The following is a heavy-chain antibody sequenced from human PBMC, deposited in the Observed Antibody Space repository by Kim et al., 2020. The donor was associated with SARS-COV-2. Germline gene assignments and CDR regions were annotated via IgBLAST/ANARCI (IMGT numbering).Heavy chain of an antibody. CDR1: GGSISSYY. V-gene: IGHV4-59*01. J-gene: IGHJ4*02. D-gene: IGHD6-19*01. CDR2: IYYSGST. Sequence: SETLSLTCTVSGGSISSYYWSWIRQPPGKVLEWIGYIYYSGSTNYNPSLQSRVTISVDTFKNQFSLKLSSVTAADTAVYYCARALEGYTSGWYVDYWGQG. CDR3: ARALEGYTSGWYVDY.